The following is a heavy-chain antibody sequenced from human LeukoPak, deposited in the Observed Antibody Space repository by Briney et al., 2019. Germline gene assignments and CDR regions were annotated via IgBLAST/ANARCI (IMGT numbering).Heavy chain of an antibody. CDR1: GFTFSSYE. CDR3: ARTTTMATLVH. CDR2: ISSSGSTI. V-gene: IGHV3-48*03. J-gene: IGHJ5*02. D-gene: IGHD5-24*01. Sequence: GGSLRLSCAASGFTFSSYEMNWVRQAPGKGLEWISYISSSGSTIYYADSVKGRFTISRDNAKNSLYLQMNSPRAEDTAVYYCARTTTMATLVHWGQGTLVTVSS.